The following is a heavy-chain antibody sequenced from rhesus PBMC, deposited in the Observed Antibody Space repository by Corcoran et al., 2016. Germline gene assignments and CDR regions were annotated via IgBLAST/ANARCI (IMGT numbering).Heavy chain of an antibody. CDR1: GGSCRGYY. CDR2: ISGSSGST. Sequence: QVQLQESGPGLVKPSETLSLTCAVSGGSCRGYYWGWLRQPPGKGLDWIGYISGSSGSTDYNPSLESRVTISTDTSKNQFSLKLSAVTAADTAVYYCARDLGGGFDYWGQGVLVTVSS. J-gene: IGHJ4*01. D-gene: IGHD6-25*01. CDR3: ARDLGGGFDY. V-gene: IGHV4-165*01.